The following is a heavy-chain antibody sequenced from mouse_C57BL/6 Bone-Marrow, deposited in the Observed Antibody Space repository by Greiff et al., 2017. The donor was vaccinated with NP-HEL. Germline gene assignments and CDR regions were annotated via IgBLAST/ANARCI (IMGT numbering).Heavy chain of an antibody. CDR1: GFTFSNYW. CDR3: TGYYSNYYAIDY. J-gene: IGHJ4*01. CDR2: IRLKSDNYAT. Sequence: EVKVVESGGGLVQPGGSMKLSCVASGFTFSNYWMNWVRQSPEKGLEWVAQIRLKSDNYATHYAESVKGRFTISRDDSKSSVYLQMNNLRAEDTGIYYCTGYYSNYYAIDYWGQGTSVTVSS. V-gene: IGHV6-3*01. D-gene: IGHD2-5*01.